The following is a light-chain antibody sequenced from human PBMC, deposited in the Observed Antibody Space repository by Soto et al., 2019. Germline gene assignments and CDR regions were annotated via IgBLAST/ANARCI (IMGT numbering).Light chain of an antibody. J-gene: IGKJ5*01. CDR3: QQYYNWPRT. CDR2: GAS. V-gene: IGKV3-15*01. CDR1: ENIYTN. Sequence: EIVMTQSPATLSVSPGERATLSCRASENIYTNLAWYQQKPGQAPRLLFYGASTRATGLPARFSGTGSGTEFTLTINSLQAEDSAVYYRQQYYNWPRTFGQGTRLEI.